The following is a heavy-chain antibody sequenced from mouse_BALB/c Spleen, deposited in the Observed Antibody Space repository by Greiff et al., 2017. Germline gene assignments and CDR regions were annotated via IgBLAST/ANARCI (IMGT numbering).Heavy chain of an antibody. CDR1: GYTFTSYW. CDR3: TSYYGSSLAY. D-gene: IGHD1-1*01. Sequence: VQLQQSGAELVRPGASVKLSCKASGYTFTSYWINWVKQRPGQGLEWIGNIYPSDSYTNYNQKFKDKATLTVVKSSSTAYMQLSSPTSEDSAVYYCTSYYGSSLAYWGQGTLVTVSA. CDR2: IYPSDSYT. J-gene: IGHJ3*01. V-gene: IGHV1-69*02.